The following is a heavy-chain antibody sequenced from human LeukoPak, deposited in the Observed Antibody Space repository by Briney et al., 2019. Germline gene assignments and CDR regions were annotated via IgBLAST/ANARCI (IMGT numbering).Heavy chain of an antibody. V-gene: IGHV4-39*01. Sequence: SETLSLTCTVSGGSISSSGYYWGWIRQPPGKGLEWIGSIYYSGSTYYNPSLKSRVTISVDTSKNQFSLKLSSVTAADTAVYYCARHGTTGYGSPEEFDYWGQGTLVTVSS. CDR2: IYYSGST. CDR3: ARHGTTGYGSPEEFDY. D-gene: IGHD3-10*01. J-gene: IGHJ4*02. CDR1: GGSISSSGYY.